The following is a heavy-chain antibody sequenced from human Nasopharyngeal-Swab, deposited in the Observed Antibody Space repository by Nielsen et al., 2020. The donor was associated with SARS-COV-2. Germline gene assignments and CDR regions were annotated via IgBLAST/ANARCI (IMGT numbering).Heavy chain of an antibody. CDR3: ARAYSSSCLCYYGMDV. Sequence: GESLKISCAASGFTFSSYSMNWVRQAPGKGLEWVSSISSSSYIYYADSVKGRFTISRDNAKNSLYLQMNSLRAEDTAVYYCARAYSSSCLCYYGMDVWGQGTTVTVSS. CDR2: ISSSSYI. V-gene: IGHV3-21*01. J-gene: IGHJ6*02. CDR1: GFTFSSYS. D-gene: IGHD6-13*01.